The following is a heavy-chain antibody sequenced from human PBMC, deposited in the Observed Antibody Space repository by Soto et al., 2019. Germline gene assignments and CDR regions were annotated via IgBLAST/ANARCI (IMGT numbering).Heavy chain of an antibody. CDR2: ISYDGSNK. CDR3: AGPIAAAGSRSRYGMDV. Sequence: PGGSLRLSCAASGFTFSSYAMHWVRQAPGKGLEWVAVISYDGSNKYYADSVKGRFTISRDNSKNTLYLQMNSLRAEDTAVYYCAGPIAAAGSRSRYGMDVWGQGTTVTVSS. J-gene: IGHJ6*02. V-gene: IGHV3-30-3*01. D-gene: IGHD6-13*01. CDR1: GFTFSSYA.